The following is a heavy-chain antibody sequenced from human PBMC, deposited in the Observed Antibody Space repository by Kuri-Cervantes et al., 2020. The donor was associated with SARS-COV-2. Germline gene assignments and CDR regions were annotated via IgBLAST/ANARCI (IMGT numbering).Heavy chain of an antibody. V-gene: IGHV3-49*03. CDR2: IRSKPFGATT. CDR3: TTYLTWSGHVVPAAISDFDY. Sequence: GGSLRLSCTASGFTFGDYALTWFRQAPGKGLEWVGFIRSKPFGATTEYAASVKGRFTISRDDSTGSAYLQMNSLKTEDTAVYYCTTYLTWSGHVVPAAISDFDYWGQGTLVTVSS. J-gene: IGHJ4*02. CDR1: GFTFGDYA. D-gene: IGHD2-2*02.